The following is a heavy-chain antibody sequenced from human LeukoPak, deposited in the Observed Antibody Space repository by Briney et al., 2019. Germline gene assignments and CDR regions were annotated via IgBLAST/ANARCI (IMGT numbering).Heavy chain of an antibody. J-gene: IGHJ4*02. CDR1: GGTFSSYA. CDR3: ASSGVVPAAIAPFDY. V-gene: IGHV1-69*05. CDR2: IIPIFGTA. Sequence: SVKASCKASGGTFSSYAISWVRQAPGQGLEWMGGIIPIFGTANYAQKFQGRVTITTDESTSTAYMELSSLRSEDTAVYYCASSGVVPAAIAPFDYWGQGTLVTVSS. D-gene: IGHD2-2*02.